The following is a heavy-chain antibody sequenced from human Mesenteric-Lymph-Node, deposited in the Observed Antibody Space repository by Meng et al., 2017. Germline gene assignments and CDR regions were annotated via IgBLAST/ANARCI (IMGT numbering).Heavy chain of an antibody. Sequence: GESLKISCIASGFNFGDYDMSWARQAPGKGLEWVGCIRGKVYPGATQYAASVKGRFTISRDDSESIVYLQMNSLKSEDTAMYYCTKGCLFDFWGQGALVTVSS. CDR2: IRGKVYPGAT. CDR3: TKGCLFDF. D-gene: IGHD2-15*01. V-gene: IGHV3-49*04. J-gene: IGHJ4*02. CDR1: GFNFGDYD.